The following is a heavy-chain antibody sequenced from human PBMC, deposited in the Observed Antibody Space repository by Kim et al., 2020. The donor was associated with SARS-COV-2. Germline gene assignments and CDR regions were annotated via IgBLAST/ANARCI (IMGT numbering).Heavy chain of an antibody. V-gene: IGHV4-4*07. CDR3: VRDGLYSRPSPYFYAYYG. CDR2: IYISGAT. J-gene: IGHJ6*01. CDR1: GGSISGYY. Sequence: SETLSLTCTVSGGSISGYYWSWIRQPAGKGLEWIGRIYISGATNLNPSLKSRLTTSVDASKNEFSLTLNSVTAADTVIYYCVRDGLYSRPSPYFYAYYG. D-gene: IGHD3-22*01.